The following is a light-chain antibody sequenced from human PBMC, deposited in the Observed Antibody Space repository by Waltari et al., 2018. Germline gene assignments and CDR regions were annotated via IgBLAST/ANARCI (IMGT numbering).Light chain of an antibody. CDR1: QNIGSQ. CDR3: HQYENWPYT. CDR2: DVS. Sequence: EMVLTQSPVILSLSPGERAALSCRASQNIGSQLAWYQQRPGQAPRLLIDDVSNRVTGIPARFSGSGSGTDFTLTISSLQSEDFAVYYCHQYENWPYTFGQGTKLEIK. J-gene: IGKJ2*01. V-gene: IGKV3-11*01.